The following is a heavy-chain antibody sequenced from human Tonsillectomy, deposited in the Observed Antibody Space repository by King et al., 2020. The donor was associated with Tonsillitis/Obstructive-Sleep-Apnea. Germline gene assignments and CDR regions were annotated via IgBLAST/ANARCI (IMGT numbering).Heavy chain of an antibody. J-gene: IGHJ3*02. Sequence: VQLVESGGGLVKPGGSLRLSCAASGFTFSSYSMNWVRQAPGKGLEWIGYFSYSGSTNYNPSLKSRVTMSVDTSKNQFSLKLSSMTAADTAVYYCARDMVLEAGGDAFDIWGQGTMVTVSS. CDR2: FSYSGST. V-gene: IGHV4-59*01. CDR3: ARDMVLEAGGDAFDI. D-gene: IGHD2-8*01. CDR1: GFTFSSYS.